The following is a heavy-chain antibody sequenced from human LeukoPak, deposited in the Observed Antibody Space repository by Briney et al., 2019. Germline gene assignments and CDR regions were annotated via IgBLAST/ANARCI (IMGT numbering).Heavy chain of an antibody. J-gene: IGHJ4*02. Sequence: ASVKVSCKASGYTFTSYGISWVRQAPGQGLECMGWINANSGVTKYAQKFQGRVTMTRDTSTSTAYMELSSLTTDDTAVYYCARDPPEAAMGIDYWGQGTLVTVSS. D-gene: IGHD2-2*01. CDR1: GYTFTSYG. V-gene: IGHV1-18*01. CDR2: INANSGVT. CDR3: ARDPPEAAMGIDY.